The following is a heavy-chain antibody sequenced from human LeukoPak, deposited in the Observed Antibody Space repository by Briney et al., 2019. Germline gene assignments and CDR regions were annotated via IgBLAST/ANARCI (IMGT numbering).Heavy chain of an antibody. CDR1: GDSVSSNNAA. J-gene: IGHJ4*02. V-gene: IGHV6-1*01. CDR3: AREGTMVRGVMNHFGY. Sequence: SQTLSLTCAISGDSVSSNNAAWNWIRQSPSRGLEWLGRTLYRSKWYNDYAVSVKGRITISPDTSKNQFSLQLNSVTPEDTAVYYCAREGTMVRGVMNHFGYWGQGTLVTVSS. CDR2: TLYRSKWYN. D-gene: IGHD3-10*01.